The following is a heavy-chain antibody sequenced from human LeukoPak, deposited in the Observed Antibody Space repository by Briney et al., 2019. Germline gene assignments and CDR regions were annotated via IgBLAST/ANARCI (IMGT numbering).Heavy chain of an antibody. CDR3: AKTRGELGLFD. J-gene: IGHJ4*01. CDR2: ISVTGTRT. Sequence: GGSLGLSCAATGFTFTNYAMTWVRQPPGKGLEWVSVISVTGTRTYYADSVEGRFTITRDNSKNTEYLQMNSLRAEDTAVYYCAKTRGELGLFD. CDR1: GFTFTNYA. V-gene: IGHV3-23*01. D-gene: IGHD1-7*01.